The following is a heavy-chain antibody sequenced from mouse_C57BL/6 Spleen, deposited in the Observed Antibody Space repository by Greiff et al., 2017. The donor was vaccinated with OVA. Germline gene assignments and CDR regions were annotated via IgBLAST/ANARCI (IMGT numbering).Heavy chain of an antibody. CDR2: IDPSDSYT. CDR3: AIYYDYDAWFAY. D-gene: IGHD2-4*01. V-gene: IGHV1-50*01. Sequence: VQLQQPGAELVKPGASVKLSCKASGYTFTSYWMQWVKQRPGQGLEWIGEIDPSDSYTNYNQKFKGKATLTVDTSSSTAYMQLSSLTSEDSAVYYCAIYYDYDAWFAYWGQGTLVTVSA. CDR1: GYTFTSYW. J-gene: IGHJ3*01.